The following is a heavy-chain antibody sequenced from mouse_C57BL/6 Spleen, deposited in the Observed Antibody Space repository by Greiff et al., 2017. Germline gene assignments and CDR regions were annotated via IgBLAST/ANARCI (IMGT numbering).Heavy chain of an antibody. J-gene: IGHJ3*01. V-gene: IGHV1-64*01. CDR1: GYTFTSYW. D-gene: IGHD1-1*01. CDR2: IHPNSGST. CDR3: AREGSYYYGSSSFAY. Sequence: VQLQQPGAELVKPGASVKLSCKASGYTFTSYWMHWVKQRPGQGLEWIGMIHPNSGSTNYNEKFKSKATLTVDKSSSTAYMQLSSLTSEDSAVYYCAREGSYYYGSSSFAYWGQGTLVTVSA.